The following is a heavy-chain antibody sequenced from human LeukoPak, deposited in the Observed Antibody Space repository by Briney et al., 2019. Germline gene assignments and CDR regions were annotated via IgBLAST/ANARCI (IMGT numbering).Heavy chain of an antibody. J-gene: IGHJ4*02. CDR3: ARGRNGYSGTCFGFDY. Sequence: SETLSLTCGVYGGSFSGYYWSWIRQPPGKALEWIGEINHSGSTNYNPSLKSRVTISVDTSKNQFSLKLSSVTAADTALYYCARGRNGYSGTCFGFDYWGQGTLVTVSS. CDR1: GGSFSGYY. V-gene: IGHV4-34*01. D-gene: IGHD1-26*01. CDR2: INHSGST.